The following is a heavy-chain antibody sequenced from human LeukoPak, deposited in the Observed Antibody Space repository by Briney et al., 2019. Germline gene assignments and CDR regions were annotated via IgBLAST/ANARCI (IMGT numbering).Heavy chain of an antibody. CDR2: ISASSTHI. Sequence: PGGSLRLSCAASGFTFSTSNVHWVRPAPGKGLEWVSAISASSTHIYYADSVKGRFTVSRDNAKNSLYLEMNSLRADDTAVYYCATDRARVGYFDYWGQGTLVTVSS. CDR1: GFTFSTSN. J-gene: IGHJ4*02. CDR3: ATDRARVGYFDY. V-gene: IGHV3-21*01.